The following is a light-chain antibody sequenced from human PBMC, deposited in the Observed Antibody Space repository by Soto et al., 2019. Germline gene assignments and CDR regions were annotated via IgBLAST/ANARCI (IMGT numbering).Light chain of an antibody. CDR2: DAS. CDR1: HSFKFY. CDR3: QQRHMWPIT. Sequence: IVLTQSPGTLSLSPGERATLSCRASHSFKFYLAWYQQKPCQAPRLLIYDASNRATGIPARFSGSGSGTDFTLTISSLEPEDSAVYYCQQRHMWPITFGQGTRLEIK. V-gene: IGKV3-11*01. J-gene: IGKJ5*01.